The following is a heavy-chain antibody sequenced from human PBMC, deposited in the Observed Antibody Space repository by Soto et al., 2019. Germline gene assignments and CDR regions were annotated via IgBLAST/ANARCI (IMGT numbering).Heavy chain of an antibody. D-gene: IGHD1-26*01. CDR3: AKDIVGAPFDY. J-gene: IGHJ4*02. Sequence: PGGSLRLSCAASGFTFSSYVMHWVRQAPGKGLEWVAVISYDGSNKYYADSVKGRFTISRDNSKNTLYLQMNSLRAEDTAVYYCAKDIVGAPFDYWGQGTLVTVSS. CDR2: ISYDGSNK. V-gene: IGHV3-30*18. CDR1: GFTFSSYV.